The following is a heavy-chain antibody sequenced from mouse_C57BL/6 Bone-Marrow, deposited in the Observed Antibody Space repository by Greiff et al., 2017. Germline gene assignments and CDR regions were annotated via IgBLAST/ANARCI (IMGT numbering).Heavy chain of an antibody. D-gene: IGHD1-1*01. Sequence: EVQLQQSGAELVKPGASVKLSCTASGFNFKDYYMHWVKQRTEQGLEWIGRIDPEDGETKYAPKFKGKAPITADQSSTTAYLQRSSLTSEDPAVYYCARTFYGSDPLDYWGQGTTLTVSS. CDR1: GFNFKDYY. J-gene: IGHJ2*01. CDR2: IDPEDGET. CDR3: ARTFYGSDPLDY. V-gene: IGHV14-2*01.